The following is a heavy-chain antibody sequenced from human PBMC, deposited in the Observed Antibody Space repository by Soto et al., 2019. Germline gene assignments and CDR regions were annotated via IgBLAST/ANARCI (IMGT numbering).Heavy chain of an antibody. CDR1: GFTFSSYA. D-gene: IGHD2-2*01. CDR3: AKIIVVVPAADKDY. J-gene: IGHJ4*02. CDR2: ISGSGGST. Sequence: GGSLRLSCAASGFTFSSYAMSWVRQAPGKGLEWVSAISGSGGSTYYADSVKGRFTISRDNSKNTLYLQMNSLRAEDTAVYYCAKIIVVVPAADKDYWGQGTLVTVSS. V-gene: IGHV3-23*01.